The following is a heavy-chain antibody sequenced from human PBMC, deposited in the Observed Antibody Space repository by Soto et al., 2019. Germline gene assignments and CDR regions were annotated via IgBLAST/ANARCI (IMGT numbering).Heavy chain of an antibody. D-gene: IGHD1-26*01. Sequence: QVQLQESGPGLVKPSQTLSLTCTVSGGSISSGGYYWSWIRQHPGKGLEWIGYIYYSGSTYYNPSLKSRVTISVDTAKNQFSLKLSSVTAADTAVYYCARHPLSYSGSYSFDYWGQGTLVTVSS. CDR1: GGSISSGGYY. CDR3: ARHPLSYSGSYSFDY. V-gene: IGHV4-31*03. CDR2: IYYSGST. J-gene: IGHJ4*02.